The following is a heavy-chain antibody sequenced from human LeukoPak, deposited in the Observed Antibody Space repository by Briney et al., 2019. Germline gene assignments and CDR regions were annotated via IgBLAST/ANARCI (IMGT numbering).Heavy chain of an antibody. D-gene: IGHD3-3*01. CDR3: ARSAPGPYDFWSGYYRRGFSFDY. Sequence: ASVKVSCKASGYTFTSYYMHWVRQAPGQGLEWTGIINPSGGSTSYAQKFQGRVTMTRDMSTSTVYMELSSLRSEDAAVYYCARSAPGPYDFWSGYYRRGFSFDYWGQGTLVTVSS. V-gene: IGHV1-46*01. CDR2: INPSGGST. J-gene: IGHJ4*02. CDR1: GYTFTSYY.